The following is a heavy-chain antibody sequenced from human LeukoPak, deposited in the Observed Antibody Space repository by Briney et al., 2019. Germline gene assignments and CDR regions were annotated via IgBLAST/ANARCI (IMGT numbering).Heavy chain of an antibody. V-gene: IGHV4-39*01. J-gene: IGHJ4*01. D-gene: IGHD5-18*01. CDR2: IYYSGST. CDR3: ARHWDTAMVYFDY. CDR1: GGSISSSSYY. Sequence: SETLSLTCTVSGGSISSSSYYWGWIRQPPGKGLEWIGSIYYSGSTYYNPSLKSRVTISVDTSKNQFSMKLSSVTAADTAVYYCARHWDTAMVYFDYWGHGTQVTVSS.